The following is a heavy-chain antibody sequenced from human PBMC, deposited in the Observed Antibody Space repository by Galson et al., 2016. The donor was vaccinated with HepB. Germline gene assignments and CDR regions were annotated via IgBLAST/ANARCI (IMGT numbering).Heavy chain of an antibody. D-gene: IGHD6-19*01. Sequence: SLRLSCAASGFTFSNYAMNWIRQAPGKGLEWVAVVWFDGYTKFYADSVKGRFTISRDNSKNTLYLQMNSLRAEDTAVYYCAREDPNVAVAALDYWGQGTLVTVSS. J-gene: IGHJ4*02. CDR3: AREDPNVAVAALDY. CDR2: VWFDGYTK. V-gene: IGHV3-33*08. CDR1: GFTFSNYA.